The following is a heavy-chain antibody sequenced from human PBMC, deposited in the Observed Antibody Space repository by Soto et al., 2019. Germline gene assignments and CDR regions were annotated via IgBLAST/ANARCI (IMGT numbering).Heavy chain of an antibody. Sequence: PSETLSLTCTVSGGSTSSSSYYWGWIRQPPGKGLEWIGSIYYSGSTYYNPSLKSRVTISVDTSKNQFSLKLSSVTAADTAVYYCARLGLIRYCSGGSCYPNYYGMDVWGQGTTVTVSS. CDR2: IYYSGST. D-gene: IGHD2-15*01. CDR3: ARLGLIRYCSGGSCYPNYYGMDV. V-gene: IGHV4-39*01. CDR1: GGSTSSSSYY. J-gene: IGHJ6*02.